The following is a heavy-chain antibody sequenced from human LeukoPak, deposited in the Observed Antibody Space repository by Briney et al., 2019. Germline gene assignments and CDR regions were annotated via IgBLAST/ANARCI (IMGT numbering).Heavy chain of an antibody. CDR1: GGSISPYF. Sequence: SSETLSLTCTVSGGSISPYFWSWIRQPPGKGLGWIGYIYYRGSTNYNPSLKSRVTISLDTSKDQFSLKLSSVTAADTAVYYCAREGVVKGYFDYWGQGTLVTVSS. J-gene: IGHJ4*02. CDR2: IYYRGST. D-gene: IGHD3-3*01. V-gene: IGHV4-59*01. CDR3: AREGVVKGYFDY.